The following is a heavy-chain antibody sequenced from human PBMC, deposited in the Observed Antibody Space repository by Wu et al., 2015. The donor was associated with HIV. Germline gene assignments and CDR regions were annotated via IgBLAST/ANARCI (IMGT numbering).Heavy chain of an antibody. V-gene: IGHV1-18*01. CDR1: GDGFTSYA. CDR3: ARNTGSVATSLYSLGV. D-gene: IGHD6-19*01. J-gene: IGHJ6*02. Sequence: QVHLVQFGAEVKKPGSSVKVTCKASGDGFTSYAISWVRQAPGQGLEWMGWISVYNGNTKYAQKFQDRVTMTTDISTSTAYMELRTLTSDDTAVYYCARNTGSVATSLYSLGVWGQGTVVTVSS. CDR2: ISVYNGNT.